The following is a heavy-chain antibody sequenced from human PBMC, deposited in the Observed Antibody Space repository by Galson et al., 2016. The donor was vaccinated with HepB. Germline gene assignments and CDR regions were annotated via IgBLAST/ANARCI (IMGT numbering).Heavy chain of an antibody. CDR1: GFTFNTYS. J-gene: IGHJ4*02. CDR3: VTSFSTQVYS. V-gene: IGHV3-48*01. CDR2: ITGSSSNI. Sequence: SLRLSCAASGFTFNTYSMNWVRQAPGKGLEWIAYITGSSSNIKYADSVKGRFTISRDNAKNSLYLQLSSLRGEDTAVYYCVTSFSTQVYSWGQGTLVTVAS. D-gene: IGHD2/OR15-2a*01.